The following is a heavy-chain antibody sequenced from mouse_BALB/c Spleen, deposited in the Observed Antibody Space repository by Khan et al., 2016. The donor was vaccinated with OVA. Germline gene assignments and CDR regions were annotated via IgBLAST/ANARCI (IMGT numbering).Heavy chain of an antibody. CDR2: ITPTSGYT. CDR3: ARDRIDY. V-gene: IGHV1-7*01. Sequence: VQLQQSGAELAKPGASVKMSCKASGYTFTSYWLHWIKQRPGQGLEWIGYITPTSGYTDYNKKLKDKATLTADKSSSTAYMQLSSLTSDDSAVYYCARDRIDYGGQGTALTVSS. CDR1: GYTFTSYW. J-gene: IGHJ2*01.